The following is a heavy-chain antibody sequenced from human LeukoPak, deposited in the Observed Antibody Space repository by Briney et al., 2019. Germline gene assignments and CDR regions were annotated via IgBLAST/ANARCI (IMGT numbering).Heavy chain of an antibody. V-gene: IGHV4-39*07. D-gene: IGHD7-27*01. CDR1: GGSIRINSYY. Sequence: SETLSLTCTVSGGSIRINSYYWGWIRQPPGKGLEWIGSIFYSGSTYQNPSLKSRLTISVDTAKNQFYLKLGSVTAADTAVYYCAREILGIWHLDYWGQRTLVTVSS. J-gene: IGHJ4*02. CDR3: AREILGIWHLDY. CDR2: IFYSGST.